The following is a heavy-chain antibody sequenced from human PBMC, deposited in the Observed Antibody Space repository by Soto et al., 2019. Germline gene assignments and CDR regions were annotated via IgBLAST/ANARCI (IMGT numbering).Heavy chain of an antibody. V-gene: IGHV4-34*01. Sequence: SETLSLTCALYGASFTIYYLGWTRHPPENGLEWMGEINHSGITNYNPSLKSRVTISVDTSKNQFSLKLSSVTAADTAVYYCVRGPLGQWFRRVAFDIWGQGTMVTVSS. D-gene: IGHD2-8*01. CDR1: GASFTIYY. J-gene: IGHJ3*02. CDR3: VRGPLGQWFRRVAFDI. CDR2: INHSGIT.